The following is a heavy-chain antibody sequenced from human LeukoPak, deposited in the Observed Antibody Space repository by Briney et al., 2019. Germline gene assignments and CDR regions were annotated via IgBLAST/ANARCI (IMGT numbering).Heavy chain of an antibody. CDR3: ARRLVRGVIIIEFDC. V-gene: IGHV4-39*01. CDR2: VHYSGIT. D-gene: IGHD3-10*01. CDR1: GGSISSDNSY. J-gene: IGHJ4*02. Sequence: PSETLSLTCTVSGGSISSDNSYWGWIRQPPGKGLEWIGTVHYSGITYYNPSLESRVTISVDTSKNQFSLKLSSVTAADTAVYYCARRLVRGVIIIEFDCWGQGTLVTVSS.